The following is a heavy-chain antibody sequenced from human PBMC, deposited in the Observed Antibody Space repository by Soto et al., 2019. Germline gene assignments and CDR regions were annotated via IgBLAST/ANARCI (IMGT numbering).Heavy chain of an antibody. CDR1: GFTFSDYS. V-gene: IGHV3-48*02. CDR2: ITTSSSPT. Sequence: GGSLRLSFAASGFTFSDYSLNWVRQAPVNGLEWVSYITTSSSPTYYADSVKGRFTISRDNVKNSLYLQMNSLRDEDTAVYYCARDVDNALTGLSDDFDVWGQGTMVPVSS. J-gene: IGHJ3*01. CDR3: ARDVDNALTGLSDDFDV. D-gene: IGHD3-9*01.